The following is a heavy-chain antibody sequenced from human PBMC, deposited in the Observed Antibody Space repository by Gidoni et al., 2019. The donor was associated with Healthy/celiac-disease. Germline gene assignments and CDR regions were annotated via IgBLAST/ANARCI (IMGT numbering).Heavy chain of an antibody. CDR1: GFTFGAYA. CDR3: TRVIIRVVADFDY. V-gene: IGHV3-49*03. J-gene: IGHJ4*02. CDR2: IRSKAYGGTT. D-gene: IGHD3-10*01. Sequence: EVQLVESGGGLVQPGRSLRLSCTASGFTFGAYAMSWFRQAPGKGLEWVGFIRSKAYGGTTEYAASVKGRFTISRDDSKSIAYLQMNSLKTEDTAVYYCTRVIIRVVADFDYWGQGTLVTVSS.